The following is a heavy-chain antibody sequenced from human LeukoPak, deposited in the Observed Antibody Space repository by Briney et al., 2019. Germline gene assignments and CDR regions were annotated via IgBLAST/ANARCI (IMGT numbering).Heavy chain of an antibody. D-gene: IGHD3-16*01. V-gene: IGHV4-59*12. J-gene: IGHJ6*02. CDR3: ARDRFGTTYVRGYYYGMDV. CDR1: GGSISSYY. Sequence: SETLSLTCTVSGGSISSYYWSWIRQPPGKGLEWIGYIYYSGSTNYNPSLKSRVTISVDTSKNQFSLKLSSVTAADTAVYYCARDRFGTTYVRGYYYGMDVWGQGTMVTVSS. CDR2: IYYSGST.